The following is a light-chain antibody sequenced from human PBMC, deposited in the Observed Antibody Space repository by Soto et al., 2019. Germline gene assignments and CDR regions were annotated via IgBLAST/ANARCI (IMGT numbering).Light chain of an antibody. CDR1: QSVSSN. J-gene: IGKJ1*01. V-gene: IGKV3-15*01. Sequence: EIVMTPSPATLSVSPGERATLSCRASQSVSSNLAWYQQNPGQAPRLLIYGASTRATGITARFSGSGSGTEFTLTISSLQSEDFAVYYCQQYNNWPQTFGQGTKVEIK. CDR2: GAS. CDR3: QQYNNWPQT.